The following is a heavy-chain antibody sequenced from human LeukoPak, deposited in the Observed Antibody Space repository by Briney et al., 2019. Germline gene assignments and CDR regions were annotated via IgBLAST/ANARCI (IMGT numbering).Heavy chain of an antibody. V-gene: IGHV1-69*13. CDR2: IIPFFGTA. CDR3: ATRPSGSYYLSFDY. J-gene: IGHJ4*02. Sequence: ASVKVSCKASGGTFIRYTINWVRQAPGQGLEWMGEIIPFFGTANYAQKFQGRVTITVDESTSTAYMELSSLRSEDTAVYYCATRPSGSYYLSFDYWGQGTLVTVSS. CDR1: GGTFIRYT. D-gene: IGHD1-26*01.